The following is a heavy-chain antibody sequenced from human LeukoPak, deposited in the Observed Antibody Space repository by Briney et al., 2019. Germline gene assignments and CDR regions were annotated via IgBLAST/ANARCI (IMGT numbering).Heavy chain of an antibody. Sequence: SETLSLTCTVSGGSISSSSYYWGWIRQPPGKGLTWIGRIYTSGSTNYNPSLKSRVTMSVDTSENQFSLKLSSVTAADTAVYYCRAEHYYHSNTIDYWGQGTLVTVSS. V-gene: IGHV4-39*07. CDR1: GGSISSSSYY. J-gene: IGHJ4*02. CDR2: IYTSGST. D-gene: IGHD3-22*01. CDR3: RAEHYYHSNTIDY.